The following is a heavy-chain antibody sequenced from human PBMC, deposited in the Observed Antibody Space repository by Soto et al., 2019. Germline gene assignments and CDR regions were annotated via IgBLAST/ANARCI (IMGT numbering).Heavy chain of an antibody. V-gene: IGHV3-48*03. J-gene: IGHJ5*02. D-gene: IGHD6-13*01. CDR1: GFTFSSYE. CDR3: ARGPGEQQLVLWFDP. CDR2: ISSSGSTI. Sequence: EVQLVESGGGLVQPGGSLRLSCAASGFTFSSYEMNWVRQAPGKGLEWVSYISSSGSTIYYADSVKGRFTISRDNAKNSLYLQMNSLRAEDTAVYYCARGPGEQQLVLWFDPWGQGTLVTVSS.